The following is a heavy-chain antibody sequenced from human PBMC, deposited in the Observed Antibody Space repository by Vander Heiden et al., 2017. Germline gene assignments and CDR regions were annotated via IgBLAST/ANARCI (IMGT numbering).Heavy chain of an antibody. CDR2: IVYDGSNK. Sequence: QVQLVESGGGVVQPGRSLRLSCAASGFTFSSYGMHWVRQSAGKGLEWVEFIVYDGSNKYYADSVKGRFTISRDNSKNTLYLQMNSLRAEDTAVYYCARDATILRFLEWGDGMDVWGQGTTVTVSS. J-gene: IGHJ6*02. CDR1: GFTFSSYG. D-gene: IGHD3-3*01. CDR3: ARDATILRFLEWGDGMDV. V-gene: IGHV3-33*01.